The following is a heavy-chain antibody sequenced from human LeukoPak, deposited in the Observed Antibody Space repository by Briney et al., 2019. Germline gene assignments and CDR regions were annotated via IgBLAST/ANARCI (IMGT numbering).Heavy chain of an antibody. J-gene: IGHJ3*02. CDR2: IWFDGVRK. V-gene: IGHV3-33*01. CDR3: ARDLEDSSPFGAFDM. CDR1: GFTFSNYG. D-gene: IGHD3-22*01. Sequence: GRSLRLSCAASGFTFSNYGMHWVRQVPGKGLEWVAAIWFDGVRKYYADSVKGRLTISRDNSKNTLYLQMNSLRAEDTAVYYCARDLEDSSPFGAFDMWGQGTMVTVSS.